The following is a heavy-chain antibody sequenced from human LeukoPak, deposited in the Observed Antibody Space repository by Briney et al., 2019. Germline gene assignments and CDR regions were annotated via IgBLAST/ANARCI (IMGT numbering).Heavy chain of an antibody. D-gene: IGHD4-17*01. V-gene: IGHV1-58*02. Sequence: ASVKVSCKASGFTFTSSSMQWVRQARGQRLECIGWIVVGSGNTNYAQKFQERVTITRDMSTSTAYMELSSLRSEDTDVYYCAADQGYGDYDYWGQGTLVTVSS. J-gene: IGHJ4*02. CDR2: IVVGSGNT. CDR1: GFTFTSSS. CDR3: AADQGYGDYDY.